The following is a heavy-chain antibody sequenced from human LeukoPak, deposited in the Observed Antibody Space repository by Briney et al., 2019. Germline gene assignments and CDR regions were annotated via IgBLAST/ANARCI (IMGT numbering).Heavy chain of an antibody. CDR1: GGSISTYY. V-gene: IGHV4-4*07. D-gene: IGHD5-24*01. Sequence: SETLSLTCTVSGGSISTYYWSWVRQPAGRGLEWIGRIYTSGSTNYNPSLKSRVTMSVDTSKNQFSLKLSSVTAADTAVYYCAREEEQMARGLDPWGQGALVTVSS. CDR3: AREEEQMARGLDP. J-gene: IGHJ5*02. CDR2: IYTSGST.